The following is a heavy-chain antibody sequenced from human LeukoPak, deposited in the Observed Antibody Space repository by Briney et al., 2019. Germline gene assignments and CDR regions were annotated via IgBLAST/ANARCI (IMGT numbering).Heavy chain of an antibody. CDR2: VYYSGRT. D-gene: IGHD5-12*01. J-gene: IGHJ4*02. V-gene: IGHV4-59*08. CDR3: ARVVSGFYLDY. Sequence: KPSETLSLTCTVSGGSTTGYYWTWIRQPPGKGLEWIGYVYYSGRTSYNASLKSRVTTSVDTSKNQFFLKLSSVTAADTAVYHCARVVSGFYLDYGGQGTLVTVSS. CDR1: GGSTTGYY.